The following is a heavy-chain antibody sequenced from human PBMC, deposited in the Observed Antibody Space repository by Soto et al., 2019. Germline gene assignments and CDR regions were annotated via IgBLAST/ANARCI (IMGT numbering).Heavy chain of an antibody. Sequence: GGSLRLSCAASGFTFSSYGMHWVRQAPGKGLEWVAVISYDGSNKYYADSVKGRFTISRDNSKNTLYLQMNSLRAEDTAVYYCAKDEGSGSYYNWYFDLWGRGTLVTVSS. CDR2: ISYDGSNK. J-gene: IGHJ2*01. CDR1: GFTFSSYG. CDR3: AKDEGSGSYYNWYFDL. D-gene: IGHD3-10*01. V-gene: IGHV3-30*18.